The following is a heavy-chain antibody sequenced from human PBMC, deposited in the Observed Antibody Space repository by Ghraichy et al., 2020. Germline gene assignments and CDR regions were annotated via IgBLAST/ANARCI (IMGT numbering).Heavy chain of an antibody. Sequence: GSLRLSCAVSGYSVSSEYKWGWIRPPGGELLECIVSNSRSENTFDNPALKSGVTISIDTCKNQLALMLSSVTAADTAVFYCATPAVAATNTHFQHWGQGTLVTVSS. D-gene: IGHD6-19*01. J-gene: IGHJ1*01. CDR1: GYSVSSEYK. V-gene: IGHV4-38-2*01. CDR3: ATPAVAATNTHFQH. CDR2: NSRSENT.